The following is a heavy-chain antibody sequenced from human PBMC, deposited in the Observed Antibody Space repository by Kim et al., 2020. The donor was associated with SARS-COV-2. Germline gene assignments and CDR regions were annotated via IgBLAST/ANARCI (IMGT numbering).Heavy chain of an antibody. CDR2: TI. Sequence: TICYAESAKGRFNISRDNAKDSLYLQMNSLRDEVTAVYYFARGRTSLIGYWVQGTLVTVSS. J-gene: IGHJ4*02. D-gene: IGHD2-21*01. CDR3: ARGRTSLIGY. V-gene: IGHV3-48*02.